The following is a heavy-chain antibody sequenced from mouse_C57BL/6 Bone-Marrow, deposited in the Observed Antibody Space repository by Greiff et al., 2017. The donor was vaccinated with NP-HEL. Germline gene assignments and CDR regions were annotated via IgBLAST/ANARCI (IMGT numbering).Heavy chain of an antibody. CDR2: IYPGDGDT. CDR3: ARWQFAY. V-gene: IGHV1-82*01. Sequence: VQLQESGPELVKPGASVKISRKASGYAFSSSWMNWVKQRPGKGLEWIGRIYPGDGDTNYNGKFKGKATLTADKSSSTAYMQLSSLTSEDSAVYFCARWQFAYWGQGTLVTVSA. J-gene: IGHJ3*01. CDR1: GYAFSSSW.